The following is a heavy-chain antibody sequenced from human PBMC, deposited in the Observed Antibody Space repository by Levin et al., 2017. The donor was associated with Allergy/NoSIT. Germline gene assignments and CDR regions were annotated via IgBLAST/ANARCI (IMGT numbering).Heavy chain of an antibody. D-gene: IGHD6-13*01. Sequence: SCAASGFTVSSNYMSWVRQAPGKGLEWVSVIYSGGSTYYADSVKGRFTISRDNSKNTLYLQMNSLRAEDTAVYYCARGAYSSSWYAYWGQGTLVNVS. CDR3: ARGAYSSSWYAY. V-gene: IGHV3-53*01. J-gene: IGHJ4*02. CDR2: IYSGGST. CDR1: GFTVSSNY.